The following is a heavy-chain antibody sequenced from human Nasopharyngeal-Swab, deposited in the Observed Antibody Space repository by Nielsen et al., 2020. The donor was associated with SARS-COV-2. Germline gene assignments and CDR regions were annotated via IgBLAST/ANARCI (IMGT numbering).Heavy chain of an antibody. Sequence: GESLKISCAASGFTFSSYSMSWVRQAPGKGLEWVANIKQDGSEKYYVDSVKGRFTISRDNAKNSLYLQMNSLRAEDTAVYYCAREGYDFWSGYPARSYYYYGMDVWGQGTTVTVSS. J-gene: IGHJ6*02. CDR2: IKQDGSEK. D-gene: IGHD3-3*01. CDR1: GFTFSSYS. V-gene: IGHV3-7*01. CDR3: AREGYDFWSGYPARSYYYYGMDV.